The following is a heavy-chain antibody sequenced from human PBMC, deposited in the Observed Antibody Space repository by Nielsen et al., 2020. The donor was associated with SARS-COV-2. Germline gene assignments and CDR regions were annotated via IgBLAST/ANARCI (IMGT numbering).Heavy chain of an antibody. V-gene: IGHV5-10-1*01. J-gene: IGHJ4*02. D-gene: IGHD4-17*01. Sequence: GGSLRLSCKGSGYSFTSYWISWVRQMPGKGLEWMGRIDPSDSYTNYSPSFQGHVTISADKSISTAYLQWSSLKASDTAMYYCARHTVADDYGDYSNVGIFDYWGQGTLVTVSS. CDR1: GYSFTSYW. CDR3: ARHTVADDYGDYSNVGIFDY. CDR2: IDPSDSYT.